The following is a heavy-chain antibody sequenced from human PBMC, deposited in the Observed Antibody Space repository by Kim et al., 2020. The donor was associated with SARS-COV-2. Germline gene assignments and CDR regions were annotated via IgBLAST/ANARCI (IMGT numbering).Heavy chain of an antibody. V-gene: IGHV3-48*03. J-gene: IGHJ6*01. D-gene: IGHD3-16*02. CDR2: ISSSCSPI. CDR1: GFTFSSYQ. Sequence: GGSLRPSCAASGFTFSSYQMHWVRQAPGNGLVWVSYISSSCSPIYYADSVNGRFTISIANAKNSLYLQMNTLTAEDTAVYYCARSLYDSLLGTYRYNYYG. CDR3: ARSLYDSLLGTYRYNYYG.